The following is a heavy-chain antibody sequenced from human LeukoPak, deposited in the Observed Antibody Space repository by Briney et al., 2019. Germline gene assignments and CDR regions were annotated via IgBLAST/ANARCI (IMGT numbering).Heavy chain of an antibody. V-gene: IGHV1-2*02. CDR2: INPNSGGT. CDR1: GYTFTGCY. J-gene: IGHJ4*02. CDR3: ARAPMIVVVFPPRLDY. D-gene: IGHD3-22*01. Sequence: RASVKVSCKTSGYTFTGCYMHWVRQAPGQGLEWMGWINPNSGGTNYAQKFQDRVTMTGDTSISTAYMELSRLTSDDTAVYYCARAPMIVVVFPPRLDYWGQGTLVTVSS.